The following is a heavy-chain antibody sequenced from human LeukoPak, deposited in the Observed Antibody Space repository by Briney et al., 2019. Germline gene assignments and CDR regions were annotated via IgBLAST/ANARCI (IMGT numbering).Heavy chain of an antibody. J-gene: IGHJ4*02. CDR1: GYTFTAYY. D-gene: IGHD1-26*01. V-gene: IGHV1-2*02. Sequence: ASVRVSCKASGYTFTAYYMHWVRQAPGQGLEWMGWINPNSGGTNYAQKFQGRVTLTRDTSINTAYMELSRLGSDDTAVYFCASGSGTYSPDYWGQGTLVTVPS. CDR2: INPNSGGT. CDR3: ASGSGTYSPDY.